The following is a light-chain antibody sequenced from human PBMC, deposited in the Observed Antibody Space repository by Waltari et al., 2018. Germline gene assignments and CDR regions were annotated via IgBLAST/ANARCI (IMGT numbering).Light chain of an antibody. CDR2: LNSDGSH. J-gene: IGLJ3*02. Sequence: QLVLTQSPSASASLGASVKLTCTLSSGHSSYAIAWHQQQPEKGPQYLMKLNSDGSHSKGDGIPDRFSGSRSGAERYLTISSLQSEDEADYYCQTWGTGIWVFGGGTKLTVL. CDR1: SGHSSYA. V-gene: IGLV4-69*01. CDR3: QTWGTGIWV.